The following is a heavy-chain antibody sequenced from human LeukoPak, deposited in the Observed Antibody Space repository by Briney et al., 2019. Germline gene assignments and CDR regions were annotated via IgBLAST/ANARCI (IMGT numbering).Heavy chain of an antibody. CDR3: AREKSSGSYYMWRKGFDY. V-gene: IGHV4-4*02. J-gene: IGHJ4*02. CDR2: IYHSGST. D-gene: IGHD1-26*01. CDR1: GGSISSSNW. Sequence: SSETLSLTCAVSGGSISSSNWWSWVRQPPGKGLEWIGEIYHSGSTNYNPSLKSRVTISVDKSKNQFSLKLSSVTAADTAVYYCAREKSSGSYYMWRKGFDYWGQGTLVTVSS.